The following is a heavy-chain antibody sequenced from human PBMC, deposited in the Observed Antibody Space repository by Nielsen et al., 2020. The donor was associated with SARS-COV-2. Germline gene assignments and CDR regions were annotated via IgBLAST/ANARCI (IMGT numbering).Heavy chain of an antibody. CDR2: INSDGSST. V-gene: IGHV3-74*01. CDR1: GFTFSSYW. J-gene: IGHJ6*02. D-gene: IGHD6-25*01. Sequence: ESPKISCAASGFTFSSYWMHWVRQAPGKGLVWVSRINSDGSSTSYADSVKGRFTISRDNAKNTLYLQMNSLRAEDTAVYYCGGFYGMDVWGQGTTVTVSS. CDR3: GGFYGMDV.